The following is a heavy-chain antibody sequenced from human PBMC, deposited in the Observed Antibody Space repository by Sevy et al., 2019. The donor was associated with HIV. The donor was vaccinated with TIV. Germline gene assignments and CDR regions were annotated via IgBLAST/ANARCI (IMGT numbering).Heavy chain of an antibody. D-gene: IGHD1-1*01. Sequence: GGSLRLSCTTSGFTFGDYAMNWVPQAPGKGMEWVAFLKSKADDGKVDNAACVKGRFTISRDDSKSIAYLQMNDLTTEDTGVYYCTRWKGLHSLFDYWGQGALVTVSS. CDR2: LKSKADDGKV. CDR3: TRWKGLHSLFDY. J-gene: IGHJ4*02. V-gene: IGHV3-49*04. CDR1: GFTFGDYA.